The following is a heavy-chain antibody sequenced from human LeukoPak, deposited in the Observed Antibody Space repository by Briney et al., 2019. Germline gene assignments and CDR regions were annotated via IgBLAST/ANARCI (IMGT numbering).Heavy chain of an antibody. D-gene: IGHD6-13*01. CDR2: IYTSGST. CDR3: ASQRIAAALSYFDY. CDR1: GGSISSGSYY. J-gene: IGHJ4*02. Sequence: SQTLSLTCTVSGGSISSGSYYWSWIRQPAGKGLEWIGRIYTSGSTNYNPSLKSRVTISVDTSKNQFSLKLSSVTAADTAVYYCASQRIAAALSYFDYWGQGTLVTVSS. V-gene: IGHV4-61*02.